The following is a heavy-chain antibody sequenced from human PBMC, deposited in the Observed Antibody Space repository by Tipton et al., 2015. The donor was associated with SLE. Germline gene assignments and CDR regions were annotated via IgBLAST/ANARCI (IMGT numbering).Heavy chain of an antibody. V-gene: IGHV3-74*01. J-gene: IGHJ3*02. D-gene: IGHD3-22*01. Sequence: SLRLSCAASGFTFSSYWMHWVRQAPGKGLVWVSRINSDGSSTSYADSVKGRFTISRDNAKNTLYLQMNSLRAEDTAVYYCARDQRDNYDDSLRAFDIWGQGTMVTVSS. CDR3: ARDQRDNYDDSLRAFDI. CDR2: INSDGSST. CDR1: GFTFSSYW.